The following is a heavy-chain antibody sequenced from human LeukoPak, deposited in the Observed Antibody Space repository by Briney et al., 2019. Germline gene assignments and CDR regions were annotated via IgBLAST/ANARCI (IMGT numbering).Heavy chain of an antibody. CDR3: ARDPLDYYYMDV. V-gene: IGHV1-69*13. CDR2: IIPIFGTA. Sequence: ASVKVSCKASGGTFSSYAISWVRQAPGQGLEWMGGIIPIFGTANYAQKFQGRVTITADESTSTAYMELSSLRSEDTAVYYCARDPLDYYYMDVWGKGTTVTVSS. CDR1: GGTFSSYA. J-gene: IGHJ6*03.